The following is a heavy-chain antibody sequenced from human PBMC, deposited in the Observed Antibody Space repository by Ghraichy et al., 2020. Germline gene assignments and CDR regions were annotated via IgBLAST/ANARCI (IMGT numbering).Heavy chain of an antibody. CDR2: ISGSGGRT. CDR1: GFTFSSYS. J-gene: IGHJ3*02. Sequence: GGSLRLSCAASGFTFSSYSMSWVRQAPGKGLEWVSAISGSGGRTYYVDSVKGRFTISRDNAKNTLYLQMNSLRAEDTVVYYCAKDYYGSGSSDAFDIWGQGTMVTVSS. D-gene: IGHD3-10*01. CDR3: AKDYYGSGSSDAFDI. V-gene: IGHV3-23*01.